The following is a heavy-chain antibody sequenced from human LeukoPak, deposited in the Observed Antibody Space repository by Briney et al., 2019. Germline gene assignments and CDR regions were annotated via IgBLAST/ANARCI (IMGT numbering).Heavy chain of an antibody. D-gene: IGHD3-22*01. J-gene: IGHJ3*02. CDR2: ISGSGGST. V-gene: IGHV3-23*01. CDR3: AKELMYYYDGSGYYPSDAFDI. Sequence: GGSLRLSCAASGFTFSSYAMSWVRQAPGKGLEWVSAISGSGGSTYYADSVKGRFTISRDNSKNTLYLQMNSLRAEDTAVYYCAKELMYYYDGSGYYPSDAFDIWGQGTMVTVSS. CDR1: GFTFSSYA.